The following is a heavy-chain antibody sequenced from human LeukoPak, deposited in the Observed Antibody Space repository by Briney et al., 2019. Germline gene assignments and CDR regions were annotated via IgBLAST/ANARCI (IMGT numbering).Heavy chain of an antibody. Sequence: SETLSLTCTVSGGSVSSGSYYWSWIRQPPGKGLEWIGYIYYSGSTNYNPSLKSRVTISVDTSKNQFSLKLSSVTAADTAVYYCAGGRRYYDILTGDYYYYGMDVWGQGTTVTVSS. CDR1: GGSVSSGSYY. D-gene: IGHD3-9*01. CDR3: AGGRRYYDILTGDYYYYGMDV. V-gene: IGHV4-61*01. J-gene: IGHJ6*02. CDR2: IYYSGST.